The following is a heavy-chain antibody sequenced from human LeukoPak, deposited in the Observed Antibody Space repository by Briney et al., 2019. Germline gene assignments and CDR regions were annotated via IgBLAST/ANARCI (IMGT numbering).Heavy chain of an antibody. CDR3: ARDRTHYYESSGYYSRWEY. J-gene: IGHJ4*02. D-gene: IGHD3-22*01. V-gene: IGHV1-46*01. CDR1: GYTFTSYF. CDR2: INPRGGST. Sequence: ASVKVSCKVSGYTFTSYFMHWVRQAPGQGLEWMGLINPRGGSTRYAQKFQGRVTMTRDTSTSTVYMELSSLRSEDTAMYYCARDRTHYYESSGYYSRWEYWGQGTLVTVSS.